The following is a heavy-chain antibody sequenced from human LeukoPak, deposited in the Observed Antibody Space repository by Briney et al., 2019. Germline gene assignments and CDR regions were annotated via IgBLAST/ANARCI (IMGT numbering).Heavy chain of an antibody. J-gene: IGHJ5*02. D-gene: IGHD1-1*01. Sequence: PSQTLSLTCTVSGGSISTSGYLWGWIRQPPGKGLEWIGTIYYSGSTYYNPSLKSRVTISVDTSKNQFSLKLSSVTAADTAVYYCARRTARGRFDPWGQGTLVAVSS. CDR2: IYYSGST. CDR3: ARRTARGRFDP. V-gene: IGHV4-39*01. CDR1: GGSISTSGYL.